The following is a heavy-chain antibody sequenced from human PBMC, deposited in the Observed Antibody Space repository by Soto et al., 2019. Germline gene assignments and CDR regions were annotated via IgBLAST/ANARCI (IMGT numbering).Heavy chain of an antibody. Sequence: EVQLLESGGGLVQPGGSLRLSCAASGFTFSSYAMTWVRQAPGKGLEWVSLISGSGGSTYYADSVKGRFTISRDNSKNTLYLQMNSLSAEDTAVYYCAKGHDYETWYFDYWGQGTLVTVSS. CDR3: AKGHDYETWYFDY. CDR2: ISGSGGST. J-gene: IGHJ4*02. V-gene: IGHV3-23*01. D-gene: IGHD4-17*01. CDR1: GFTFSSYA.